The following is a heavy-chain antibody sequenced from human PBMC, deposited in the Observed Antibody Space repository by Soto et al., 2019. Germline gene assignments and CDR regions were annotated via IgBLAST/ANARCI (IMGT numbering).Heavy chain of an antibody. V-gene: IGHV1-3*01. CDR1: GYTFTSYA. CDR2: INAGNGNT. D-gene: IGHD6-13*01. CDR3: ARGAAAAGRWWFDP. J-gene: IGHJ5*02. Sequence: ASVKVSCKASGYTFTSYAMHWVRPAPGQRLEWMGWINAGNGNTKYSQKFQGRVTITRDTSASTAYMELSSLRSEDTAVYYCARGAAAAGRWWFDPWGQGTLVTVSS.